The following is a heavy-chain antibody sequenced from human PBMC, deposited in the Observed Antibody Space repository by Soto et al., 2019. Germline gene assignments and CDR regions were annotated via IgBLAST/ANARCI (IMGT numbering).Heavy chain of an antibody. CDR2: IYHSGST. J-gene: IGHJ6*02. CDR3: ARAELRFLEWLRGMDV. CDR1: GGSISRSNW. D-gene: IGHD3-3*01. V-gene: IGHV4-4*02. Sequence: SETLSLTCAVSGGSISRSNWLSWVRQPPGKGLEWIGEIYHSGSTNYNPSLKSRVTISVDKSKNQFSLKLSSVTAADTAVYYCARAELRFLEWLRGMDVWGQGTTVTVSS.